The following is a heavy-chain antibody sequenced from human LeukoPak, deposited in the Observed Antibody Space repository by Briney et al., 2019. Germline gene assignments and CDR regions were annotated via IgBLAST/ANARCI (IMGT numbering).Heavy chain of an antibody. CDR1: GFTFSSYS. V-gene: IGHV3-48*01. CDR2: ISSSSSTI. J-gene: IGHJ6*03. Sequence: GGSLRLSCAASGFTFSSYSMNWVRQAPGKGLEWVSYISSSSSTIYYADSVKGRFTISRDNAKNSLYLQMNSLRAEDTAVYYCARVGPDIVAVPAALPYYYMDVWGKGTTVTVSS. D-gene: IGHD2-2*01. CDR3: ARVGPDIVAVPAALPYYYMDV.